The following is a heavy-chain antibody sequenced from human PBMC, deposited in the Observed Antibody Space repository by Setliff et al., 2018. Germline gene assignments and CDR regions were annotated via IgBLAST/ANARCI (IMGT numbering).Heavy chain of an antibody. Sequence: ASVKVSCKASGYAFTSYAMNWVRQAPGQGLEWMGWISAYNGNTNYAQKLQGRVTMTTDTSTRTAYMEVTSLRSDDTAVYYCARYDSYGDKYYFDYWGQGTLVTVSS. CDR3: ARYDSYGDKYYFDY. J-gene: IGHJ4*02. V-gene: IGHV1-18*01. CDR1: GYAFTSYA. CDR2: ISAYNGNT. D-gene: IGHD4-17*01.